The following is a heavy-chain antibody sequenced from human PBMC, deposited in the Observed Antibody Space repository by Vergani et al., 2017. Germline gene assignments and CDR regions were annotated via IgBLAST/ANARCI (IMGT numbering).Heavy chain of an antibody. J-gene: IGHJ6*02. CDR3: ARDVVVTAPTAYYYGMDV. CDR1: GGSISSSRYF. Sequence: QLQLQESGPGLVKPSETLSLTCSVSGGSISSSRYFWGWLRQPPGKGLEWIGAISYSGDTYYNPSLKTRITISVDTSKNQFSLKLSSVTAADTAVYYCARDVVVTAPTAYYYGMDVWGQGTTVTVSS. D-gene: IGHD2-21*02. V-gene: IGHV4-39*02. CDR2: ISYSGDT.